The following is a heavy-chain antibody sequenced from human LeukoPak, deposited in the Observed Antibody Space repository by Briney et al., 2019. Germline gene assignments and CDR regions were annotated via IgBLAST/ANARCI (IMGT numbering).Heavy chain of an antibody. CDR2: ISGSGGST. CDR1: GFTFSSYA. D-gene: IGHD3-22*01. J-gene: IGHJ4*02. CDR3: VTYYYDSSGYPDY. V-gene: IGHV3-23*01. Sequence: GVSLRLSCAASGFTFSSYAMSWVRQAPGKGLEWVSAISGSGGSTYYADSVKGRFTISRDNSKNTLYLQMNSLRAEDTAVYYCVTYYYDSSGYPDYWGQGTLVTVSS.